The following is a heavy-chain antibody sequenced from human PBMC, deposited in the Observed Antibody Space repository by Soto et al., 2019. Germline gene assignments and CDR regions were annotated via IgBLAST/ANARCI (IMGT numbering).Heavy chain of an antibody. D-gene: IGHD6-19*01. Sequence: QVQLVESGGGVAQPGRSLRLSCTVSGFTFSGDAMHWVRQAPGKGLEWVTQIWYDGSNKYYAESVKGRFTISRDNSKNTQYLQMNSLRVEDTAVYYCARDGQGLAPYALDVWGQGTSVTVSS. J-gene: IGHJ6*02. CDR1: GFTFSGDA. CDR2: IWYDGSNK. CDR3: ARDGQGLAPYALDV. V-gene: IGHV3-33*01.